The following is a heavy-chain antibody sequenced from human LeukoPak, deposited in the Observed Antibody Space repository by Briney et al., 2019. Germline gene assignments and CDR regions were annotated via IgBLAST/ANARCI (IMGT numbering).Heavy chain of an antibody. D-gene: IGHD2-2*02. V-gene: IGHV4-34*01. CDR1: GGSFSGYY. CDR3: ARGPGGYCSSTSCYTWKVVDY. CDR2: INHSGST. J-gene: IGHJ4*02. Sequence: PSETLSLTCAVYGGSFSGYYWSWIRQPPGKGLEWIGEINHSGSTNHNPSLKSRVTISVDTSKNQFSLKLSSVTAADTAVYYCARGPGGYCSSTSCYTWKVVDYWGQGTLVTVSS.